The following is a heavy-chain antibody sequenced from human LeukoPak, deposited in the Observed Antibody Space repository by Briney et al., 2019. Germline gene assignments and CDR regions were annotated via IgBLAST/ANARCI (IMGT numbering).Heavy chain of an antibody. Sequence: PSETLSLTCTVSGGSISSYYWSWIRQPPGKGLEWIGYIYYSGSTNYNPSLKSRVTISVDTSKNQFSLKLSSVTAADTAVYYCARARGYYDSSGYYDYWGHGTLVTVSS. J-gene: IGHJ4*01. CDR3: ARARGYYDSSGYYDY. D-gene: IGHD3-22*01. CDR1: GGSISSYY. V-gene: IGHV4-59*01. CDR2: IYYSGST.